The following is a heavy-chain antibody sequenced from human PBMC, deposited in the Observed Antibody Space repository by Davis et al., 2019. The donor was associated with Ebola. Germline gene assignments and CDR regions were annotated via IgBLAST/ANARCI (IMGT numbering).Heavy chain of an antibody. Sequence: GGSLRLSCAASGFTSSSYWMSWVPQAPGKGLEWVANIKQDGSEKYYVDSVKGRFTISRDNAKNSLYLQMNSLRAEDTAVYYCARVYYYGVSWGQGTLVTVSS. CDR2: IKQDGSEK. CDR1: GFTSSSYW. V-gene: IGHV3-7*01. D-gene: IGHD3-10*01. J-gene: IGHJ4*02. CDR3: ARVYYYGVS.